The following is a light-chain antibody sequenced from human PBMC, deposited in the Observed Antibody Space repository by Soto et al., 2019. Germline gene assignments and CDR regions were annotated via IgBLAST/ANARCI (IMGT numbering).Light chain of an antibody. V-gene: IGLV2-14*01. CDR3: TSYTSSITYV. CDR1: NSDIGGYNY. J-gene: IGLJ1*01. CDR2: EVG. Sequence: QSALTQPASVSASPGQSIIISCTGTNSDIGGYNYVSWYQQHPGKAPKLMIYEVGNWPSGVSNRFSGSKSGNTAFLTISGLQAEDEADYYCTSYTSSITYVFGTGTKLTVL.